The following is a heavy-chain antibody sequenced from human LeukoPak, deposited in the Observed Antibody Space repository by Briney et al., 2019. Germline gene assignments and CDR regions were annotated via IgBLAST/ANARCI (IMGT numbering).Heavy chain of an antibody. CDR3: ARGSNYDFWSGYFRGLRPGHYYYYYMDV. CDR1: GYTFTSYD. V-gene: IGHV1-8*03. Sequence: GASVKVSCTASGYTFTSYDINWVRQATGQGLEWMGWMNPNSGNTGYAQKFQGRVTITRNTSISTAYMELSSLRSEDTAVYYCARGSNYDFWSGYFRGLRPGHYYYYYMDVWGKGTTVTVSS. CDR2: MNPNSGNT. J-gene: IGHJ6*03. D-gene: IGHD3-3*01.